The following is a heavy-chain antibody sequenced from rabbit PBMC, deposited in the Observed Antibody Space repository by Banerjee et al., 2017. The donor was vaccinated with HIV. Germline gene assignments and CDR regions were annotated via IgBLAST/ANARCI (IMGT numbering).Heavy chain of an antibody. CDR2: IASGSSGST. Sequence: QEQREESGGDLVKPGASLTLTCKASGCDFSTNERGWVRQAPGKGLEWIGCIASGSSGSTWYASWAKGRFTISKTSSPTVTLQMTSLTAADTATYFCARANDGVVGLNLWGQGTLVTVS. CDR1: GCDFSTNER. J-gene: IGHJ4*01. D-gene: IGHD2-1*01. V-gene: IGHV1S45*01. CDR3: ARANDGVVGLNL.